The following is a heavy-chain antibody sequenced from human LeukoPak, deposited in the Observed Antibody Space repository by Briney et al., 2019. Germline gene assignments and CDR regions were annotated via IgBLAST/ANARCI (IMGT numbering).Heavy chain of an antibody. J-gene: IGHJ4*02. Sequence: GGSLRLTCAASGFNFSDYFMSWIRQAPGKGLQRLAYISKTGRGIEYAESVRGRFSISRDNAKNSVFLQMDSLRAEDRAVYFCATVRYSTIWSFEFDNWGQGALVTVSS. D-gene: IGHD5-12*01. V-gene: IGHV3-11*01. CDR3: ATVRYSTIWSFEFDN. CDR2: ISKTGRGI. CDR1: GFNFSDYF.